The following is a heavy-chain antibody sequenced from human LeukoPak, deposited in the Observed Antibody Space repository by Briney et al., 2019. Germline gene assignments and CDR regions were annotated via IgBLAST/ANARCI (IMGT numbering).Heavy chain of an antibody. Sequence: GASVKVSCKASGYTFTSYGISWVRQAPGQGLEWMGWINPNSGGTNYAQKFQGRVTMTRDTSISTAYMELSRLRSDDTAVYYCARDFSEAFDIWGQGTMVTVSS. CDR1: GYTFTSYG. CDR2: INPNSGGT. J-gene: IGHJ3*02. CDR3: ARDFSEAFDI. V-gene: IGHV1-2*02. D-gene: IGHD3-3*01.